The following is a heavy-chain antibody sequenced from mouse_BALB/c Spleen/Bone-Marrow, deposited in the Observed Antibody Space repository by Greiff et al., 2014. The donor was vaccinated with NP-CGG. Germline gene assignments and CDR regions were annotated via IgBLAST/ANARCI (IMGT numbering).Heavy chain of an antibody. CDR1: GFTFTDYY. CDR3: ARDIGGITLDY. CDR2: IRNKANGYTT. V-gene: IGHV7-3*02. D-gene: IGHD1-1*01. J-gene: IGHJ2*01. Sequence: EVKLEESGGGLVQPGGSLRLSCATSGFTFTDYYMNWVRQPPGKALEWLGFIRNKANGYTTEFSASVKGRFTISRDNSQSILYLQMNTLRVEDSATYCCARDIGGITLDYWGQGTTLTVS.